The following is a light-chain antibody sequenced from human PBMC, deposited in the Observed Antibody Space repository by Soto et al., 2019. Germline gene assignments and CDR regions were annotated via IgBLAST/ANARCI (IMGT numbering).Light chain of an antibody. J-gene: IGLJ2*01. V-gene: IGLV1-40*01. CDR2: ANN. CDR3: QSYDIHLSASLV. Sequence: QSVLTQPPSVSGAPGQRVTISCTGSSSNFGAGYDVHWYQQLPGTAPKLLIYANNNRPSGIPDRFSGSKSGTSASLAITGLQAEDEADYYCQSYDIHLSASLVFGGGTQLTVL. CDR1: SSNFGAGYD.